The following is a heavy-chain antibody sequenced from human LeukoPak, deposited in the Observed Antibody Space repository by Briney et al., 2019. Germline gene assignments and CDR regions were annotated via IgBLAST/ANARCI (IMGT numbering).Heavy chain of an antibody. CDR1: GYTFTSYD. CDR3: ARGVSSSWPDYDYYMDV. CDR2: MNPNSGNT. Sequence: GASVKVSCKASGYTFTSYDINWVRQATGQGLEWMGWMNPNSGNTGYAQKFQGRVTMTRNTSISTAYMELSSLRSEDTAVYYCARGVSSSWPDYDYYMDVWGKGTTVTISS. V-gene: IGHV1-8*01. D-gene: IGHD6-13*01. J-gene: IGHJ6*03.